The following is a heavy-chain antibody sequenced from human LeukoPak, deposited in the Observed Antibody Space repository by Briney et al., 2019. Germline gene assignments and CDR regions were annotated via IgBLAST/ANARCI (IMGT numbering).Heavy chain of an antibody. CDR3: ARHDTAMATDYGMDV. Sequence: GSLRLSCAASGFTFSDYYMSWIRQAPGKGLEWVSYISSRGSTIYYAESVKGRFTISRDNAKNSLYLQMNSLRAEDTAVYYCARHDTAMATDYGMDVWGQGTTVTVSS. CDR2: ISSRGSTI. V-gene: IGHV3-11*01. D-gene: IGHD5-18*01. J-gene: IGHJ6*02. CDR1: GFTFSDYY.